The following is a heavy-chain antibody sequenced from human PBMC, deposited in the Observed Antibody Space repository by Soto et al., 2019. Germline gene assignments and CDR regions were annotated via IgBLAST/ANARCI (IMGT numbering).Heavy chain of an antibody. CDR2: ITGTGGTT. J-gene: IGHJ4*02. CDR3: AKANWNYFEY. D-gene: IGHD1-1*01. V-gene: IGHV3-23*01. Sequence: VGSLRLSCASSVFTFSSYAMSCVRQAPGKGLEWVSLITGTGGTTSYADSVKGRFTVSRDNSKNTLYLQMNSLRAEDTAVYYCAKANWNYFEYWGQGTLVSVSS. CDR1: VFTFSSYA.